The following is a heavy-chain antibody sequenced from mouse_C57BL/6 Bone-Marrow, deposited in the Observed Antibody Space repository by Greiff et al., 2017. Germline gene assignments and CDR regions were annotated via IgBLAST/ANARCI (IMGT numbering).Heavy chain of an antibody. CDR3: AREGYYGYDEVPYAMDY. Sequence: QVQLQQPGAELVKPGASVNMSCKASGYTFTSYWITWVKQRPGQGLEWIGDIYPGSGSTNYNEKFKSKATLTVDTSSSTAYMQLSSLTSEDSAVYYCAREGYYGYDEVPYAMDYWGQGTSVTVSS. J-gene: IGHJ4*01. D-gene: IGHD2-2*01. CDR2: IYPGSGST. CDR1: GYTFTSYW. V-gene: IGHV1-55*01.